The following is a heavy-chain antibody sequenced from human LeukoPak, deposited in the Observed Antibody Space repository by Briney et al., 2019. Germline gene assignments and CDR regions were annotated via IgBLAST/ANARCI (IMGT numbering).Heavy chain of an antibody. J-gene: IGHJ4*02. Sequence: GGSLRLSCAASGFTFSSYWMHWVRQAPGKGLMWVSRINSDGRGTNYADAVKGRFTLSRDNAKNTVYLQMNSLRVEDTAVYYCARAGRGLRYFDWLTHDYWGQGTLVTVSS. CDR3: ARAGRGLRYFDWLTHDY. CDR1: GFTFSSYW. CDR2: INSDGRGT. D-gene: IGHD3-9*01. V-gene: IGHV3-74*01.